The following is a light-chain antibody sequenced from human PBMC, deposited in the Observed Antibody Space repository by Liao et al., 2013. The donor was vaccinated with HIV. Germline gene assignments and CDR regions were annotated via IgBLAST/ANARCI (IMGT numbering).Light chain of an antibody. CDR3: QVWDSGSDHPYV. Sequence: SYELTQPPSVSVAPGKTANITCGGNNVGSKSVHWYQQKPGQAPVLVIYYDSDRPSGIPERFSGSNSGNTATLTISRVEAGDEADYYCQVWDSGSDHPYVFGTGTKVTVL. CDR1: NVGSKS. CDR2: YDS. V-gene: IGLV3-21*01. J-gene: IGLJ1*01.